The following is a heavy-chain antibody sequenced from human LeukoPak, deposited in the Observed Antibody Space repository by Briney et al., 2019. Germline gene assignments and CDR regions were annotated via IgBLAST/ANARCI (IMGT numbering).Heavy chain of an antibody. D-gene: IGHD3-22*01. CDR1: GFTFSNYG. CDR3: AKNHDSNGYHTDDAFDV. V-gene: IGHV3-30*02. J-gene: IGHJ3*01. CDR2: IQYKGNTE. Sequence: PGGSLRLSCSASGFTFSNYGMHWVRQAPGKGLEWVAFIQYKGNTEYYADSVKGRFTISRDNSKSTLYLQMNSLRAEDTAVYYCAKNHDSNGYHTDDAFDVWGQGTMVTVSS.